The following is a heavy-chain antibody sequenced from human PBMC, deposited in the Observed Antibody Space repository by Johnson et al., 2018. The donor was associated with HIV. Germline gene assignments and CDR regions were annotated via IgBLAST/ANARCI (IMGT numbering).Heavy chain of an antibody. CDR2: ISYDGSNG. CDR1: GFTFTNYA. D-gene: IGHD2-15*01. J-gene: IGHJ3*02. V-gene: IGHV3-30*04. Sequence: QVQLVESGGGVVQPGRSLRLSCAASGFTFTNYAIHWVRQAPGKGLEWVAVISYDGSNGNYAESVTGRFTISRDNSKNTLNLQMSSLRAEDTAVYYCAREIAVAEAATLTSGILDIWGQGTRVTVSS. CDR3: AREIAVAEAATLTSGILDI.